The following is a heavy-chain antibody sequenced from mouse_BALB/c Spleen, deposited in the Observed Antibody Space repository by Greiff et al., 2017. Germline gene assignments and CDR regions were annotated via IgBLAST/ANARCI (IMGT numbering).Heavy chain of an antibody. V-gene: IGHV2-6-7*01. CDR3: ARGPLRQGGTWFAY. CDR1: GFSLTGYG. D-gene: IGHD2-12*01. CDR2: IWGDGST. J-gene: IGHJ3*01. Sequence: QVQLQQSGPGLVAPSQSLSITCTVSGFSLTGYGVNWVRQPPGKGLEWLGMIWGDGSTDYNSALKSRLSISKDNSKSQVFLQMNSLQTDDTARYYCARGPLRQGGTWFAYWGQGTLVTVSA.